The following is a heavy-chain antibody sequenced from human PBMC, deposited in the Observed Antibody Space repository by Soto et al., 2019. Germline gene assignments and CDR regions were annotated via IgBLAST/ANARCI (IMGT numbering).Heavy chain of an antibody. CDR1: GGSISSYY. CDR2: IFYSGST. CDR3: ARGPGSGLLWFDP. D-gene: IGHD6-19*01. J-gene: IGHJ5*02. Sequence: SETLSLTCSVSGGSISSYYWTWIRQPPGKGLEWIGYIFYSGSTNYNPSLKSRVSISVDTSKNRFSLKLTSVTAADTAVYYCARGPGSGLLWFDPWGQGTLVTGLL. V-gene: IGHV4-59*01.